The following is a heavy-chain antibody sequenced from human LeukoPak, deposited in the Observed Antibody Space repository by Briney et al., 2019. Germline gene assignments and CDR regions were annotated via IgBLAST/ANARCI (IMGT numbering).Heavy chain of an antibody. J-gene: IGHJ3*02. Sequence: ASVKVSCKASGYTFTGYYMHWVRQAPGQGLEWMGWTNPNSGGTNYAQKFQGRVTMTRDTSISTAYMELSRLRSDDTAVYYCARVIVATRGAFDIWGQGTMVTVSS. CDR3: ARVIVATRGAFDI. V-gene: IGHV1-2*02. CDR1: GYTFTGYY. D-gene: IGHD5-12*01. CDR2: TNPNSGGT.